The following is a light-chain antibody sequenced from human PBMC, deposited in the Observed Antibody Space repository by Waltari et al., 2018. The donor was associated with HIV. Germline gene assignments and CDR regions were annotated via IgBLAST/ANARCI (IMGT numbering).Light chain of an antibody. Sequence: DILLTLSPATLSVSPGVRGTLSCRASQSVGLNLAWYQQRPVQPPRLLVYGASTRSSDVSTRFSASGSGTEFTLTITSVRSEDFATYFCQQYDVWPLTFGGGTNVDLK. CDR1: QSVGLN. CDR2: GAS. CDR3: QQYDVWPLT. J-gene: IGKJ4*01. V-gene: IGKV3-15*01.